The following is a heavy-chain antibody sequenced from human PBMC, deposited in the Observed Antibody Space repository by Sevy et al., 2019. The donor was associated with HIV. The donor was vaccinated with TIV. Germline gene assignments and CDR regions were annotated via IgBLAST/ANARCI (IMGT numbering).Heavy chain of an antibody. D-gene: IGHD6-19*01. J-gene: IGHJ4*02. V-gene: IGHV3-23*01. CDR3: ANRAGPIFDN. CDR1: GFTFSNYY. Sequence: GGSLRLSCVVSGFTFSNYYMSWVRQAPGKGLEWVSVIGDSGGYPSYTDSVKGRFTISRDNSKNTLYLQMNSLRVEDTAIYYCANRAGPIFDNWGQGTLVTVSS. CDR2: IGDSGGYP.